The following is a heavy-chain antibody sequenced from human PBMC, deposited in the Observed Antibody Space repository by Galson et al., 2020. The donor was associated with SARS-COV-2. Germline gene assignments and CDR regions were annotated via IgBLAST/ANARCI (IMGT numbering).Heavy chain of an antibody. D-gene: IGHD6-19*01. Sequence: SETLSLTCAVSGGSFRGYYWSWLRQSPGKGLEWIGEINYSGSTTYNPSPKSRLTISVDESKSQFSLNLGAVTAADRAFCYCARGYITVAGTCAFELWGRGTKVIVSP. CDR1: GGSFRGYY. V-gene: IGHV4-34*01. CDR3: ARGYITVAGTCAFEL. CDR2: INYSGST. J-gene: IGHJ3*01.